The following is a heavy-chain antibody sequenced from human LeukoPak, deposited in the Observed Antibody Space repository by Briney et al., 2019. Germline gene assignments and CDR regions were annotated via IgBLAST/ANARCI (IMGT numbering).Heavy chain of an antibody. V-gene: IGHV3-23*01. Sequence: PGGSLRLSCAASAFTFSLYAMTWVRQAPGKGLEWVLSISAGGSSTYYADSVKGRFTISRDNPKNTLYLQMSSLRPEDTAVYYCAKRVGSSGWPYDYWGQGTLVTVSS. D-gene: IGHD6-19*01. CDR2: ISAGGSST. J-gene: IGHJ4*02. CDR1: AFTFSLYA. CDR3: AKRVGSSGWPYDY.